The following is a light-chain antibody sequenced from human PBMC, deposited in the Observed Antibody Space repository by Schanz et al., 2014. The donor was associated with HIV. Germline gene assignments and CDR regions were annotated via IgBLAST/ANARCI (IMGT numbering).Light chain of an antibody. CDR2: AAS. CDR1: QSVSSNY. Sequence: ETVLTQSPGTLSLSPGERATLSCRASQSVSSNYLAWYQQKPSQAPRLLIYAASSRATGIPDRFSGSGSGTDFTLTISRLEPEDFAVYYCQQYGSSFGPGTKVEIK. J-gene: IGKJ3*01. CDR3: QQYGSS. V-gene: IGKV3-20*01.